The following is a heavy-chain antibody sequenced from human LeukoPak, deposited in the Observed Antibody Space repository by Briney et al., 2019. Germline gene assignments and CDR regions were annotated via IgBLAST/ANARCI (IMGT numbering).Heavy chain of an antibody. D-gene: IGHD3-22*01. V-gene: IGHV4-4*07. Sequence: PSETLSLTCSVSGASITRYYWTWIRQPVGKGLEWFGRLYTNGTVNYNPSLRSRVTMSRDTSRNQLSLKLTSVTAADTAVYYCARLLGSSGYAGDWYFDPWGPGALVTVSS. CDR2: LYTNGTV. CDR1: GASITRYY. CDR3: ARLLGSSGYAGDWYFDP. J-gene: IGHJ2*01.